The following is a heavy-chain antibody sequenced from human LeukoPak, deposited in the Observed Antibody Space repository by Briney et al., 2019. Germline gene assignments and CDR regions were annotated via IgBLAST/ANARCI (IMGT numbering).Heavy chain of an antibody. Sequence: GGSLRLSCSTSGFNFSGSAMHWVRQAPGKGLEWVGRIRSKGNNYATSYGAATKGRFTLSRDDSRHTAFLQMSGLKSEDSARYYFPGRVGSTPPFAPWGQGPLVIVPP. J-gene: IGHJ5*02. D-gene: IGHD1-26*01. V-gene: IGHV3-73*01. CDR2: IRSKGNNYAT. CDR3: PGRVGSTPPFAP. CDR1: GFNFSGSA.